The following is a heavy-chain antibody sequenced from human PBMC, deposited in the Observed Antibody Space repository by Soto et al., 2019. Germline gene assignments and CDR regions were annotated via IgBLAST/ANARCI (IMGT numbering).Heavy chain of an antibody. D-gene: IGHD3-3*01. J-gene: IGHJ4*02. CDR1: GFTFNSYG. Sequence: QVHLVESGGGVVQPGTSLRLSCVTSGFTFNSYGMHWVRQAPGKGLEWVAFIWHGGRKIDYAASVKGRLTVSRDNSKNKLYLQLNTLKAEDTAVYYCARDRFLGGEGSSSEHYLDYWGQGTLVAVSS. CDR3: ARDRFLGGEGSSSEHYLDY. V-gene: IGHV3-33*01. CDR2: IWHGGRKI.